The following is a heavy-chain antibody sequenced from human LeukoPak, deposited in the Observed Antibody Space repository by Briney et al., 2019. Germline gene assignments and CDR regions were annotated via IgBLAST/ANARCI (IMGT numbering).Heavy chain of an antibody. CDR3: ARGGPPTVTRFDY. J-gene: IGHJ4*02. CDR1: GGSISSYY. V-gene: IGHV4-59*01. Sequence: PSETLSLTCTVSGGSISSYYWSWIRQPPGKGLEWIGYIYYSGSTNYNPSLKSRVTISVDTSKNQFSLNLRSMTAADTAVYYCARGGPPTVTRFDYWGQGTPVTVSS. CDR2: IYYSGST. D-gene: IGHD4-17*01.